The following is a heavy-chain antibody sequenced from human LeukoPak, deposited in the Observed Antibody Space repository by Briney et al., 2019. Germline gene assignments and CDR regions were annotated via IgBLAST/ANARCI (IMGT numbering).Heavy chain of an antibody. V-gene: IGHV4-39*07. CDR2: IYYSGST. Sequence: SETLSLTCTVSGGSISSSSYYWGWIRQPPGKGLEWIGSIYYSGSTNYNPSLKSRVTMSVDTSKNQFSLKLSSVTAADTAVYYCARGPRLSYYYYYMDVWGKGTTVTVSS. CDR3: ARGPRLSYYYYYMDV. D-gene: IGHD4/OR15-4a*01. J-gene: IGHJ6*03. CDR1: GGSISSSSYY.